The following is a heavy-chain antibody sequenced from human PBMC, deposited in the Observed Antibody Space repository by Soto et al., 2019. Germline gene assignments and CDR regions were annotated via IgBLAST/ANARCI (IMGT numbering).Heavy chain of an antibody. CDR2: INDSGRT. V-gene: IGHV4-34*01. CDR1: GGSFSGYY. D-gene: IGHD3-16*01. Sequence: QVQLQQWGAGLLKPSETLSLTCAVYGGSFSGYYWSWIRQSPGKGLEWIGEINDSGRTNYNPSLTSRVTISVDTSKKQFSLNLRSVTAADTAMYYCASVLRYLWGQGTLVTVSS. CDR3: ASVLRYL. J-gene: IGHJ4*02.